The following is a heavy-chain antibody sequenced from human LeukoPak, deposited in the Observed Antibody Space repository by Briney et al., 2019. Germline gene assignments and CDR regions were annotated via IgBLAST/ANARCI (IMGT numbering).Heavy chain of an antibody. CDR3: ARLYDSSGYYLDYFDY. CDR2: IYYSGST. J-gene: IGHJ4*02. CDR1: GGSISSSSYY. V-gene: IGHV4-39*01. Sequence: SETLSLTCTVSGGSISSSSYYWGWIRQPPGKGLEWSGSIYYSGSTYYNPSLKSRVTISVDTSKNQFSLKLSSVTAADTAVYYCARLYDSSGYYLDYFDYWGQGTLVTVSS. D-gene: IGHD3-22*01.